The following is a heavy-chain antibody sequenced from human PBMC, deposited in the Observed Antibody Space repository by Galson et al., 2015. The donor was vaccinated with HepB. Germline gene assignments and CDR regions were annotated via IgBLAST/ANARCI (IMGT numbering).Heavy chain of an antibody. J-gene: IGHJ4*02. CDR1: GFTVRTNS. V-gene: IGHV3-66*02. Sequence: SLRLSCAAPGFTVRTNSMSWVRQAPGKGLEWVSVFYSGGSTYYADYAKGRFTISRVDSKNTLYLHMNSLRPEDTAVYYCATERSTSGSYYFDNWGQGTLVTVSS. CDR2: FYSGGST. CDR3: ATERSTSGSYYFDN. D-gene: IGHD1-26*01.